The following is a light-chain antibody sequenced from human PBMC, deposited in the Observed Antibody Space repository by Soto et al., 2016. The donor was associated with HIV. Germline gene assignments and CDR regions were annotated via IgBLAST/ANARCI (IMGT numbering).Light chain of an antibody. CDR1: QSISSW. CDR2: KAS. J-gene: IGKJ4*01. CDR3: QQYKSNPPT. V-gene: IGKV1-5*03. Sequence: DIPLTQSPSFLSASVGDRVTITCRASQSISSWLAWYQQKPGKAPKLLIYKASSLESGVPSRFSGSGSGTEFTLTISSLQPDDFATYYCQQYKSNPPTFGGGTKVEIK.